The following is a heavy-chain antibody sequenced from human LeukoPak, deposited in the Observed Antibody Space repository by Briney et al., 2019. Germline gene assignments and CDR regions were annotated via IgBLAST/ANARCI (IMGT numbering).Heavy chain of an antibody. CDR1: GGSISSYY. D-gene: IGHD2-8*01. Sequence: LSLTCTVSGGSISSYYWSWIRQPPGKGLEWIGYIYYSGSTNYNPSLKSRVTISVDTSKNQFSLKLSSVTAADTAVYYCASSVEWPGAPFDYWGQGTLVTVSS. V-gene: IGHV4-59*01. CDR3: ASSVEWPGAPFDY. CDR2: IYYSGST. J-gene: IGHJ4*02.